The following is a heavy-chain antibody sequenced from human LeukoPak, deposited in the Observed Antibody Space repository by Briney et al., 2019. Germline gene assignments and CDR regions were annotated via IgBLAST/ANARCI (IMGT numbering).Heavy chain of an antibody. CDR3: SRGLEYSSSWYSYYYYYGLDV. CDR1: GFTFSKYA. V-gene: IGHV3-30*04. CDR2: TSYDGSDK. Sequence: PGRSLRLSCAASGFTFSKYAMHWVRQAPGKGLEWVAVTSYDGSDKYYPDSVKGRSTISRDNSKDSLYLQMNSLRAEDTAVYYCSRGLEYSSSWYSYYYYYGLDVWGKGTTVTVSS. J-gene: IGHJ6*04. D-gene: IGHD6-13*01.